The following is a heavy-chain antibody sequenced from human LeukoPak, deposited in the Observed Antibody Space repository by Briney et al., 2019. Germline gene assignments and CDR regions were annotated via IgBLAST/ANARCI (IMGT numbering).Heavy chain of an antibody. D-gene: IGHD3-10*01. Sequence: PSETLSLTCTVSGGSISNYYWSWIRQPPGKGLEWIGFIYYSGTTNYNLSLKSRVTISVDTSKNQFSLKLRSVTAADTAVYYCARGGWGPFDPWSQGILVTVSS. CDR2: IYYSGTT. CDR3: ARGGWGPFDP. J-gene: IGHJ5*02. V-gene: IGHV4-59*12. CDR1: GGSISNYY.